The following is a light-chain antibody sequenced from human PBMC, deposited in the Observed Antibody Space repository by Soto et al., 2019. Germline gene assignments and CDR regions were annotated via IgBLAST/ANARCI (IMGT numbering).Light chain of an antibody. J-gene: IGLJ2*01. CDR2: GNS. V-gene: IGLV1-40*01. CDR3: QSYDSSLSGPRV. CDR1: SSNIGAGYD. Sequence: QSVLTQPPSVSGAPGQRVTISCTGSSSNIGAGYDVHWYQQLPGTAPKLLIYGNSNRPSGVPDRFSGSKSGTSASLAITGLQAEDEADYYCQSYDSSLSGPRVFGGGTKLTFL.